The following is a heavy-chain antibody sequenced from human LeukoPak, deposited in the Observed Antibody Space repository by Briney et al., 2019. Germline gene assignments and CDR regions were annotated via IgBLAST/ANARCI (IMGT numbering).Heavy chain of an antibody. Sequence: SETLSLTCTVSTYSISSSYYWSWIRQPPGKGLEWIGYIYYSGSTNYKSSLKSRVTISVDTSKNQFSLKLSSVTAADTAVYYCARTTEGGYSYGYFYYYYMDVWGKGTTVTISS. CDR1: TYSISSSYY. J-gene: IGHJ6*03. CDR3: ARTTEGGYSYGYFYYYYMDV. CDR2: IYYSGST. V-gene: IGHV4-61*01. D-gene: IGHD5-18*01.